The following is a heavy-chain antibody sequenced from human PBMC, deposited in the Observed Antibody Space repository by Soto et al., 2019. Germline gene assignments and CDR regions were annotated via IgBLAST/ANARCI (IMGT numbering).Heavy chain of an antibody. Sequence: SETLSLTCTVSGGSISSGGYYWSWIRQHPGKGLEWIGYIYYSGSTYYNPSLKSRITISVDTSKNQFSLKLSSVTAADMAVYYCAKSYYDSTGYYPLSMDVWGQGTTVTVS. V-gene: IGHV4-31*03. CDR2: IYYSGST. CDR3: AKSYYDSTGYYPLSMDV. D-gene: IGHD3-22*01. CDR1: GGSISSGGYY. J-gene: IGHJ6*02.